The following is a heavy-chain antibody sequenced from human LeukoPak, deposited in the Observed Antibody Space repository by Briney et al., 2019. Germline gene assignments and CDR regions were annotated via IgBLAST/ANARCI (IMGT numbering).Heavy chain of an antibody. CDR3: AKRSSGYYYYFDY. Sequence: PGGSLRLSCAASGFTFSSYWMSWVRQAPGKGLEWVSAISGSGGSTYYADSVKGRFTISRDNSKNTLYLQMNSLRAEDTAVYYCAKRSSGYYYYFDYWGQGTLVTVSS. V-gene: IGHV3-23*01. J-gene: IGHJ4*02. D-gene: IGHD3-22*01. CDR1: GFTFSSYW. CDR2: ISGSGGST.